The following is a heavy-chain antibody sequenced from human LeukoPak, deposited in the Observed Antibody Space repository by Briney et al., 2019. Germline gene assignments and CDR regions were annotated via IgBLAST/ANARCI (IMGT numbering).Heavy chain of an antibody. V-gene: IGHV3-30*02. CDR3: AKDRYDSSGYYWAQDY. CDR2: IRYDGSHK. Sequence: GGSLRLSCAASGFTFSSYGMHWVRQAPGKGLEWVTFIRYDGSHKYYADSVKGRFTISRDNSKNTLCLQMNSLRAEDTALYYCAKDRYDSSGYYWAQDYWGQGTLVTVSS. CDR1: GFTFSSYG. D-gene: IGHD3-22*01. J-gene: IGHJ4*02.